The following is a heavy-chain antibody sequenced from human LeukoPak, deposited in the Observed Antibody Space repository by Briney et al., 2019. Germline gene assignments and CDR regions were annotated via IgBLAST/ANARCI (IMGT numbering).Heavy chain of an antibody. D-gene: IGHD5-18*01. CDR1: GGSISSSSCY. CDR3: ARQSSDTAMAVDY. Sequence: SETLSLTCTVSGGSISSSSCYWGWIRQPPGKGLEWIGSIYYSGSTYYNPSLKSRVTISVDTSKNQFSLKLSSVTAADTAVYYCARQSSDTAMAVDYWGQGTLVTVSS. CDR2: IYYSGST. J-gene: IGHJ4*02. V-gene: IGHV4-39*01.